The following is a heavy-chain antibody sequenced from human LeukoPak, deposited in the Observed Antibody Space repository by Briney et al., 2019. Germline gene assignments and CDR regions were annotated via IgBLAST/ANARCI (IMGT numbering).Heavy chain of an antibody. CDR2: INPNSGGT. CDR3: AGIPDYGDYPSYYYMDV. J-gene: IGHJ6*03. V-gene: IGHV1-2*02. D-gene: IGHD4-17*01. Sequence: GASVKVSCKASGYTFTGYYMHWVRQAPGQGLEWMGWINPNSGGTNYAQKFQGRVTMTRDTSISTAYMELSRLRSDDTAVYYCAGIPDYGDYPSYYYMDVWGKGTTVTVSS. CDR1: GYTFTGYY.